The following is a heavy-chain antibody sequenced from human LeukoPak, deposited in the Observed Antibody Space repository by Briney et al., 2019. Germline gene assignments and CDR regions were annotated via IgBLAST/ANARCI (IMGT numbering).Heavy chain of an antibody. V-gene: IGHV4-59*12. J-gene: IGHJ4*02. D-gene: IGHD3-3*01. CDR2: IYHSGST. Sequence: SETLSLTCTVSGGSISSYYWSWIRQPPGKGLEWIGYIYHSGSTYYNPSLKSRVTISVDRSKNQFSLKLSSVTAADTAVYYCARTPILEWYSPYWGQGTLVTVSS. CDR3: ARTPILEWYSPY. CDR1: GGSISSYY.